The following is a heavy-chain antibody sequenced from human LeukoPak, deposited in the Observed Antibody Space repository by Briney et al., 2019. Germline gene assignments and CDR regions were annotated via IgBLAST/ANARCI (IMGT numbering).Heavy chain of an antibody. J-gene: IGHJ4*02. D-gene: IGHD6-25*01. CDR1: GFTFSNFE. CDR3: ARHTYSSGKFDC. CDR2: INSGGTTT. Sequence: GGSLRLSCEASGFTFSNFEINWVRQAPGKGLEWLSYINSGGTTTYYADSVKGRFTISRDSAKNSVYLQMNSLRAEDTAVYYCARHTYSSGKFDCWGQGTLVTVS. V-gene: IGHV3-48*03.